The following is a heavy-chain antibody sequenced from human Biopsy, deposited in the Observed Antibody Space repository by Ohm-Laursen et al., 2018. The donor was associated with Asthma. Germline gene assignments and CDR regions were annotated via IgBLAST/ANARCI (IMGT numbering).Heavy chain of an antibody. D-gene: IGHD3-9*01. CDR1: GYTFTDYY. Sequence: ASVKVSCRASGYTFTDYYIHWVRQAPGQGLEWMGRINPNTGDTQYAQKFQGRVTMTRDTSASTAYMELSSLRPEDTAVYYCARTYYDFLTGQVNDAFAIWGQGTMVTVSS. V-gene: IGHV1-2*06. J-gene: IGHJ3*02. CDR2: INPNTGDT. CDR3: ARTYYDFLTGQVNDAFAI.